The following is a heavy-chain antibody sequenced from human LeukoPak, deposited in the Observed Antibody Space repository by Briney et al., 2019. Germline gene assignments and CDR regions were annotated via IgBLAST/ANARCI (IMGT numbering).Heavy chain of an antibody. V-gene: IGHV4-34*01. D-gene: IGHD5-24*01. CDR3: ARVVGDGYNYPYYFDY. CDR1: GGSFSGYY. J-gene: IGHJ4*02. Sequence: SETLSLTCAVYGGSFSGYYWSWIRQPPGKGLEWIGEINHSGSTNYNPSLKSRVTISVDTSKNQFSLKLSSVTDAHTDVYYCARVVGDGYNYPYYFDYWGQGTLVTVSS. CDR2: INHSGST.